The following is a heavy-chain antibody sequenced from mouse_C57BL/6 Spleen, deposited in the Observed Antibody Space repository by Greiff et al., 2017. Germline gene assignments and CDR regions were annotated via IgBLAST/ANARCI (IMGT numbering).Heavy chain of an antibody. CDR2: ITTNNGGN. V-gene: IGHV1-26*01. CDR3: ARSTLFAY. Sequence: VQLQQSGPELVKPGASVKISCKASGYTFTDYYMNWVKQSHGTSLEWIGDITTNNGGNSYNTTFKGQATLPVDKSSSPAYMELRRLTSEGSAVYYCARSTLFAYWGQGTLVTVSA. J-gene: IGHJ3*01. D-gene: IGHD2-1*01. CDR1: GYTFTDYY.